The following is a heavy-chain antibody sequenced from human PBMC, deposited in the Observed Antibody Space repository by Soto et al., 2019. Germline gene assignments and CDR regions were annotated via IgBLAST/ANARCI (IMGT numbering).Heavy chain of an antibody. CDR3: ATLNSFGSDF. CDR2: VMGDGTTT. V-gene: IGHV3-74*01. CDR1: AATGSKFC. D-gene: IGHD3-3*01. Sequence: GSLRLACAVSAATGSKFCMHWVRQAQGNGLGWVSYVMGDGTTTDYADSVKGRFTISRDNAKITVFLQMNSLRDEDTPVYYCATLNSFGSDFWGHGTLVTVSS. J-gene: IGHJ4*01.